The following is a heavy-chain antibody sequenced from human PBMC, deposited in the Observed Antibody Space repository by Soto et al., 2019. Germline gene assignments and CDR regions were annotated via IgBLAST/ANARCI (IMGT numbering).Heavy chain of an antibody. V-gene: IGHV4-34*12. D-gene: IGHD3-16*01. CDR3: ARSPLGYDYVRQTWREVGDSFDI. Sequence: SETLSLTCAIYGASLGGFHWTWLRQAPGKGLEWIGELIHGGSTNYNPSLKSRVSFSLDTSKNQFSLHLMSVTAADTAVYYCARSPLGYDYVRQTWREVGDSFDIWGRGTMGTVS. CDR1: GASLGGFH. J-gene: IGHJ3*02. CDR2: LIHGGST.